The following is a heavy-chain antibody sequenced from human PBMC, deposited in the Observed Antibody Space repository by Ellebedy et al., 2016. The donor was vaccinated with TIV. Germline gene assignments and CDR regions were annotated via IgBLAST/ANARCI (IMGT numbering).Heavy chain of an antibody. Sequence: ASVKVSFKASGGTFSSYAITWVRQAPGQGLEWMGRIIPILDIANYAQKFQGSVTITADKSTSTAYMELSSLRSEDTAMYYCARELERIIWGGMDVWGQGTTVTVSS. D-gene: IGHD3-3*01. CDR2: IIPILDIA. V-gene: IGHV1-69*04. J-gene: IGHJ6*02. CDR3: ARELERIIWGGMDV. CDR1: GGTFSSYA.